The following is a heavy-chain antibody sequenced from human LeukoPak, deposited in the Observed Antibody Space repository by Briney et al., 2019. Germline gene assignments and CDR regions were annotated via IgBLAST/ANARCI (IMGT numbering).Heavy chain of an antibody. CDR1: GGSFSGYY. Sequence: SETLSLTCAVYGGSFSGYYWSWIRQPPGKGLEWIGEINHSGSTNYNPSLNSRVPISVDTSKNQFSLKLSSVTAADTAVYYCARGVSSWSYYYMDVWGKGTTVTVSS. J-gene: IGHJ6*03. D-gene: IGHD6-13*01. V-gene: IGHV4-34*01. CDR2: INHSGST. CDR3: ARGVSSWSYYYMDV.